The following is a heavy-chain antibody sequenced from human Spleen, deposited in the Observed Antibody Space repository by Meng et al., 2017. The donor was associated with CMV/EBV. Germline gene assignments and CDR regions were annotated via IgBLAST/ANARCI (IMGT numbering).Heavy chain of an antibody. D-gene: IGHD2-2*01. CDR3: AREGCSSTSCHFDY. V-gene: IGHV3-21*01. Sequence: SGFPSSCSIMNWVRQALGQGLGWVSSISSSISYIYYAASVKGRFPISSDNAKNSLSLQMNSLRAEDTAVYYCAREGCSSTSCHFDYWGQGTLVTVSS. CDR1: GFPSSCSI. J-gene: IGHJ4*02. CDR2: ISSSISYI.